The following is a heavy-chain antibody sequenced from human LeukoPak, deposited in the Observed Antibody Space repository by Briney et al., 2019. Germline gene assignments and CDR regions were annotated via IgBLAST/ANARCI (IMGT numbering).Heavy chain of an antibody. J-gene: IGHJ3*01. CDR1: GGSFSGYY. CDR2: IYYSGST. D-gene: IGHD2-2*01. CDR3: ARVSCSSTSCPRRDALDV. Sequence: SSETLSLTCAVYGGSFSGYYWSWIRQPPGKGLEWIGYIYYSGSTNYNPSLKSRVTISVDTSKNQFSLNLSSVTTADTAVYYCARVSCSSTSCPRRDALDVWGQGTMVTVSS. V-gene: IGHV4-59*01.